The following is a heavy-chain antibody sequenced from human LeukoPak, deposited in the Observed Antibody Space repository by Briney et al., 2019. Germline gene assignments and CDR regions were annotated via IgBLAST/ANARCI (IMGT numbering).Heavy chain of an antibody. CDR3: ARQGWSSTAYYHIDV. CDR1: GYSFTTYW. CDR2: IYPGDSDT. J-gene: IGHJ6*03. V-gene: IGHV5-51*01. D-gene: IGHD2-2*01. Sequence: GESLKISCRGSGYSFTTYWIVWVRQMPGKGLEWMGIIYPGDSDTRYSPSFQGQVTISADKSISTAYLQWSTLQASDTAMYYCARQGWSSTAYYHIDVWGKGTTVTVSS.